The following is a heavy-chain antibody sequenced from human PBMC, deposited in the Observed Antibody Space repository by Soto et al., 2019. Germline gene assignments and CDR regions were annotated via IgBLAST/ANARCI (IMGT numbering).Heavy chain of an antibody. CDR3: ARAISDPGTFFDY. Sequence: SETLSLTCTVSGGSISSYYWSWIRQPPGKGLEWIGYIYYSGITDYNPSLKSRVTISVDTSKNQFSLKLSSVTAADTAVYYCARAISDPGTFFDYWGQGTLVTVSS. V-gene: IGHV4-59*08. J-gene: IGHJ4*02. CDR2: IYYSGIT. D-gene: IGHD1-1*01. CDR1: GGSISSYY.